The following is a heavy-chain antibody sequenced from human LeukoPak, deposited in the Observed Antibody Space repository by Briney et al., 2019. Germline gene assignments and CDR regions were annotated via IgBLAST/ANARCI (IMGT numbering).Heavy chain of an antibody. Sequence: PGGSLRLSCTASGFTFNGYSMNWVRQAPGKGLEWVSSISTSSSYMYYADSVKGRFTISRNNPKNSLYLQMNSLRAEDTAVYYCARNRGDPSYFDYWGQGTLVTVSS. CDR2: ISTSSSYM. J-gene: IGHJ4*02. CDR3: ARNRGDPSYFDY. CDR1: GFTFNGYS. D-gene: IGHD4-17*01. V-gene: IGHV3-21*01.